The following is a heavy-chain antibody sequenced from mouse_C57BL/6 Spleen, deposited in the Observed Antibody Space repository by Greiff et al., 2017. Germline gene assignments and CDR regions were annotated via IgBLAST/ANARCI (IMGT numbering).Heavy chain of an antibody. D-gene: IGHD4-1*01. Sequence: EVKLVESGGGLVKPGGSLKLSCAASGFTFSDYGMHWVRQAPEKGLEWVAYISSGSSTIYYADTVKGRVTISRDNAKNTLFLQMTSLRSEDTAMYYCASTWDLRPMDYWGQGTSVTVSA. V-gene: IGHV5-17*01. CDR2: ISSGSSTI. J-gene: IGHJ4*01. CDR1: GFTFSDYG. CDR3: ASTWDLRPMDY.